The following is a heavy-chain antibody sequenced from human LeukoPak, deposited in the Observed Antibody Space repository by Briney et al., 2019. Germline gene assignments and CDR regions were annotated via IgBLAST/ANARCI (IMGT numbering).Heavy chain of an antibody. V-gene: IGHV4-39*07. CDR2: IYYHGST. J-gene: IGHJ4*02. D-gene: IGHD2-15*01. CDR1: GGSIRSNNYY. Sequence: SETLSLTCTVSGGSIRSNNYYWGWIRQPPGKGLEWIGSIYYHGSTYYNPSLKSRVTISVDTSKNQFSLQLNSVTPEDTAVYYCARVGYCSGGSCYGPETFDYWGQGTLVTVSS. CDR3: ARVGYCSGGSCYGPETFDY.